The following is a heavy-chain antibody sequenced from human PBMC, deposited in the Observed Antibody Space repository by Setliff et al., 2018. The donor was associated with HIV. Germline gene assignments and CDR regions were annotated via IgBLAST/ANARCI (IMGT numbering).Heavy chain of an antibody. CDR1: EYKFNNYY. J-gene: IGHJ1*01. Sequence: ASVKVSCKAYEYKFNNYYYHWVRQAPGQGLEWMAIMNPSDGEANYAQKFQGRLTVNRDRSTTTVHMELSSLTSDVTAVYFCARIGWYDNYFDSWGQGSLVTVSS. CDR2: MNPSDGEA. D-gene: IGHD3-3*01. CDR3: ARIGWYDNYFDS. V-gene: IGHV1-46*02.